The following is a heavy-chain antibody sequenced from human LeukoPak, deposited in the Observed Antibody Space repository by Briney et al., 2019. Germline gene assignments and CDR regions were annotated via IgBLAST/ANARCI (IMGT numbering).Heavy chain of an antibody. J-gene: IGHJ4*02. V-gene: IGHV1-46*01. CDR3: ASEIIFGSFDY. CDR1: GDTFSSHY. CDR2: ISPSGSST. Sequence: ASVKVSCRASGDTFSSHYMHWVRQAPGQGLEWMGIISPSGSSTTYAQKFQGRVTMTRDTSTSTVYMELRSLRAEDTAVYYCASEIIFGSFDYWGQGTLVTVSS. D-gene: IGHD3-3*01.